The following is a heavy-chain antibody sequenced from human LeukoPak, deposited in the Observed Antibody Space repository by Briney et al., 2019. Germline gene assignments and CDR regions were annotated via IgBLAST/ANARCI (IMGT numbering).Heavy chain of an antibody. J-gene: IGHJ4*02. D-gene: IGHD3-10*01. Sequence: SVKVSCKASGGTFSSYAISWVRQAPGQGLEWMGGIIPIFGTANYAQKFQGRVTITTDESTSTAYMELSSLRSEDTAVYYCARSPPTMAPFDYWGQGTLVTVSS. CDR3: ARSPPTMAPFDY. CDR2: IIPIFGTA. CDR1: GGTFSSYA. V-gene: IGHV1-69*05.